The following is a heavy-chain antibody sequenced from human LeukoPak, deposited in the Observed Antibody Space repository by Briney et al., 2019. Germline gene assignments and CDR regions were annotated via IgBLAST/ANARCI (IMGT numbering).Heavy chain of an antibody. CDR2: IYYSGST. D-gene: IGHD2-15*01. CDR3: ARGRSGGSYFYYYYYGMDV. V-gene: IGHV4-59*01. J-gene: IGHJ6*02. Sequence: SETLSLTCTVSGGSISSYYWSWVRQPPGKGLEWIGHIYYSGSTNYNPSLKSRVTISVDTSKNQFSLKLSSVTAADTAVYYCARGRSGGSYFYYYYYGMDVWGQGTTVTVSS. CDR1: GGSISSYY.